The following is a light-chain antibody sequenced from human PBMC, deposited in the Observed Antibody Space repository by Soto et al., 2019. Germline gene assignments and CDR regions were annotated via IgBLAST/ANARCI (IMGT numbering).Light chain of an antibody. V-gene: IGKV3-15*01. J-gene: IGKJ1*01. CDR3: QQYNTWLWT. CDR2: GAS. CDR1: QSVNAN. Sequence: EVVMTQSPATLSVSPGERATLPCRASQSVNANLAWYQQKPGQAPRLLIHGASNRATGIPARFSGSGFGTEFILTISRLQSEDFAVYYCQQYNTWLWTFGQGTKVEI.